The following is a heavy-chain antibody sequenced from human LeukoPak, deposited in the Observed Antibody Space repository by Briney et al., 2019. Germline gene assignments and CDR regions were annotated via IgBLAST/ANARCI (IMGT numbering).Heavy chain of an antibody. D-gene: IGHD5-24*01. V-gene: IGHV3-9*01. J-gene: IGHJ4*02. Sequence: GGSLRLSCAASGFTFDDYAMHWVRQAPGKGLEWVSGISWNSDSIGYADSVKGRFTISRDNAKNSLYLQMNSLRAEDTALYYCAKALYVEMATIFLDYWGQGTLVTVSS. CDR3: AKALYVEMATIFLDY. CDR2: ISWNSDSI. CDR1: GFTFDDYA.